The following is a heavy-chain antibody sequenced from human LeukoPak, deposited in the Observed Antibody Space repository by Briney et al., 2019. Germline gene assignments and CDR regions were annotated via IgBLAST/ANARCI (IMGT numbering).Heavy chain of an antibody. J-gene: IGHJ2*01. CDR1: GGSISSSTNW. CDR2: IYHSGST. D-gene: IGHD6-6*01. CDR3: ARAPGGGARRRWYFDL. V-gene: IGHV4-4*02. Sequence: PSGTLSLTCAVSGGSISSSTNWWSWVRQPPGKGLEWIGEIYHSGSTNYNPSLKSRVTISVDTSKNQFSLRLSSVTAADTAVYYCARAPGGGARRRWYFDLWGRGTLVTVSS.